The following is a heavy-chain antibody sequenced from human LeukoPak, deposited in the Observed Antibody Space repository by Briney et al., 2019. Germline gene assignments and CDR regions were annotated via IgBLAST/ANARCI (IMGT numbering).Heavy chain of an antibody. CDR3: ARGDDYDFWSGYYQRFDY. V-gene: IGHV4-34*01. J-gene: IGHJ4*02. Sequence: PSETLSLTCAVYGGSFSGYYWSWIRQPPGKGLEWIGEINHSGSTNYNPSLKSRVTISVDTSKNQFSLKLSSVTAADTAVYYCARGDDYDFWSGYYQRFDYWGQGTLVTVSS. CDR1: GGSFSGYY. CDR2: INHSGST. D-gene: IGHD3-3*01.